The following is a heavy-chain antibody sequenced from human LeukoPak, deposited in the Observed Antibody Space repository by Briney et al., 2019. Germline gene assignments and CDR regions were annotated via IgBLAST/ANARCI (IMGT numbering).Heavy chain of an antibody. CDR1: GFTFSDYY. D-gene: IGHD2-15*01. CDR2: ISSSGSTI. V-gene: IGHV3-11*04. J-gene: IGHJ4*02. CDR3: ARDYDCSGGSCYFL. Sequence: GGSLRLSCAASGFTFSDYYMSWIRQAPGKGLEWVSYISSSGSTIYYVDSVKGRFTISRDNAKNTLYLQMNSLRAEDTAVYYCARDYDCSGGSCYFLWGQGTLVTVSS.